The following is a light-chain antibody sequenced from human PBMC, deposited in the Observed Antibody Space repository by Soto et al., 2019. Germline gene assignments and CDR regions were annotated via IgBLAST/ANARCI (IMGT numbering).Light chain of an antibody. Sequence: QSVLTQPRSVSGSPGQSVTISCTGTSSDLGAYNPVSWHQQHPGRALELMIYDVNKRPSGVADRFSGSKSGNTASLTISGLQAEDEADYYCCSYAGNSYVFGTGTKSPS. CDR2: DVN. J-gene: IGLJ1*01. CDR3: CSYAGNSYV. V-gene: IGLV2-11*01. CDR1: SSDLGAYNP.